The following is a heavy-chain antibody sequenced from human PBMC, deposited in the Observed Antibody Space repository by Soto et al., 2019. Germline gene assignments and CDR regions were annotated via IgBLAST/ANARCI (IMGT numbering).Heavy chain of an antibody. CDR3: AGNRIESAILPFYY. CDR1: GFTFRNYA. V-gene: IGHV3-23*01. D-gene: IGHD5-18*01. J-gene: IGHJ4*02. CDR2: IRGSGDDT. Sequence: EVQLLESGGNLVQPGGSLRLSCAASGFTFRNYAMTWVRQAPGQGLEWVSAIRGSGDDTYYAGSVKGRFTISRDNSKSLLYLQLDSLRAEDTAVYYCAGNRIESAILPFYYWGQGTLVTVSS.